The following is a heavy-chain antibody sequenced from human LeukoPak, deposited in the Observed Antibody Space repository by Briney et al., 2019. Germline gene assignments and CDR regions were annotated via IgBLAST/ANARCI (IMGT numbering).Heavy chain of an antibody. CDR2: ISGSGGST. J-gene: IGHJ4*02. CDR1: GFTFSSYA. CDR3: AKSQHIVVVTAIQDY. V-gene: IGHV3-23*01. D-gene: IGHD2-21*02. Sequence: GGSLRLSCAASGFTFSSYAMSWVRQAPGKGLEWVSAISGSGGSTYYADSVKGRFTISRDNSKNTLYLQMNSLRAEDTAVYYCAKSQHIVVVTAIQDYWGQGTLVTVSS.